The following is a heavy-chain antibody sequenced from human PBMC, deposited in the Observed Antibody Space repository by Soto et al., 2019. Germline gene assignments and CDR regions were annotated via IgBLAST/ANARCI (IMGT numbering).Heavy chain of an antibody. CDR1: GGTFSSYA. V-gene: IGHV1-69*12. D-gene: IGHD3-10*01. CDR3: ASFFWELLGMDV. CDR2: IIPIFGTA. Sequence: QVQLVQSGAEVKKPGSSVKVSCKASGGTFSSYAISWVRQAPGQGLEWMGGIIPIFGTANYAQKFQGRVTITADESTSTAQVEVSSLRCDDTAVYYCASFFWELLGMDVWGRGTTVTVSS. J-gene: IGHJ6*02.